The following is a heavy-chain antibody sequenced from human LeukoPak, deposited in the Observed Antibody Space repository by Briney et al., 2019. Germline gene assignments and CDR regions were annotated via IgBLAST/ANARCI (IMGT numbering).Heavy chain of an antibody. CDR3: ARSWVSGYGTVLDY. Sequence: GESLKISCKGSGYSLTNYWIGCVRAMPGKGLECMWIIYPGDSDTRYSPSFQGQVTISADKSISTAYLQWSSLRASDTAIYYCARSWVSGYGTVLDYWGQGTLVTVSS. V-gene: IGHV5-51*01. CDR1: GYSLTNYW. D-gene: IGHD5-18*01. J-gene: IGHJ4*02. CDR2: IYPGDSDT.